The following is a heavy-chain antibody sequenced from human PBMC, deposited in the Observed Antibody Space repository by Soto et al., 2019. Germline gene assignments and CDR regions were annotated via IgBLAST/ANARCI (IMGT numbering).Heavy chain of an antibody. CDR3: AGGWGTGCDQRES. CDR1: GYSISTGFN. D-gene: IGHD6-19*01. Sequence: SETLSLTCAVSGYSISTGFNWAWIRQPPGKGLEWIVRIYHSGSTYYNLSLKSRVTISSDASKNQISLKLSAVTAADTDLCSCAGGWGTGCDQRESWGQGARGTVSS. CDR2: IYHSGST. V-gene: IGHV4-38-2*01. J-gene: IGHJ5*02.